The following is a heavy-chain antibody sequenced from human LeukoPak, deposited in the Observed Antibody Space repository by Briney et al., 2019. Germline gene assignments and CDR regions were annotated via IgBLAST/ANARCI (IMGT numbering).Heavy chain of an antibody. CDR1: GVSIKANSDY. V-gene: IGHV4-39*07. J-gene: IGHJ5*02. CDR2: IYHVGGT. CDR3: ARDGRSGYEDL. D-gene: IGHD5-12*01. Sequence: SETLSLTCNVSGVSIKANSDYWGWLRQPPGKGLEWIGSIYHVGGTYYNPSLKSRVTISIDTSKNQFSLRLTSVTAADTAIFYCARDGRSGYEDLWGPGTLVTVSS.